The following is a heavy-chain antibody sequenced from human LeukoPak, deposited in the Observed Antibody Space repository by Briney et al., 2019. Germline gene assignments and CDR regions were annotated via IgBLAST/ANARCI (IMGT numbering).Heavy chain of an antibody. D-gene: IGHD5/OR15-5a*01. V-gene: IGHV1-24*01. J-gene: IGHJ3*02. CDR3: ATESELRTSTMGSCYAFDI. CDR2: FDPEDGET. Sequence: ASVKVSCKVSGYTLTELSMHWVRQAPGKGLEWMGGFDPEDGETIYAQKFQGRVTMTEDTSTDTAYMELSSLRSEDTAVYYCATESELRTSTMGSCYAFDIWGQGTMVTVSS. CDR1: GYTLTELS.